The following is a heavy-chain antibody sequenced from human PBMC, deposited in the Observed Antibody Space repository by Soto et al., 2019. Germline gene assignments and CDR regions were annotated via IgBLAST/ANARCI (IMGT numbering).Heavy chain of an antibody. CDR2: IYYSGST. Sequence: SETLSLTCTVSGDSVTSGNYYWTWIRHPPGKGLEWVGHIYYSGSTNYSHSLKSRVNISLNTPNNQFSLKVTSVTAADTAVYYCAMIPVDTDMFYWFDPWGQGTLVTVSS. D-gene: IGHD5-18*01. CDR3: AMIPVDTDMFYWFDP. J-gene: IGHJ5*01. CDR1: GDSVTSGNYY. V-gene: IGHV4-61*01.